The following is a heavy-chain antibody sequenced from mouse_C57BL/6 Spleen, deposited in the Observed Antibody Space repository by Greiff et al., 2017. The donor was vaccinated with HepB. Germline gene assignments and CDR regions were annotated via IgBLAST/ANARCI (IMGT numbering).Heavy chain of an antibody. CDR1: GSTFTEYT. CDR3: ARHEVGELGRYFDV. V-gene: IGHV1-62-2*01. Sequence: LVEPGASVKLSCKASGSTFTEYTIHWVKQRSGQGLEWIGWFYPGSGSIKYNEKFKDKATLTADKSSSTVYMELSRLTSEDSAVYFCARHEVGELGRYFDVWGTGTTVTVSS. CDR2: FYPGSGSI. J-gene: IGHJ1*03. D-gene: IGHD4-1*01.